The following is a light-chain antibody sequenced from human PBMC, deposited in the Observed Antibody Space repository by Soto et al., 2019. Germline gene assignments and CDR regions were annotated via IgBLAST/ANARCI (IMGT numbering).Light chain of an antibody. J-gene: IGLJ1*01. Sequence: QSALTQPASVSGSPGQSITISCTGTSSDVGSYNLVSWYQQHPGKAPKLMIYEGSKRPSGVSNRFSGSKSGNTASLTISGLQAEDEADYYCLSYAGSSTFVYVFGTGTKVTVL. CDR1: SSDVGSYNL. V-gene: IGLV2-23*03. CDR3: LSYAGSSTFVYV. CDR2: EGS.